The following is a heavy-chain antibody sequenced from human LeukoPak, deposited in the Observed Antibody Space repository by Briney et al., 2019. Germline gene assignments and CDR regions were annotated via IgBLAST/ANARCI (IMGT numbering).Heavy chain of an antibody. CDR3: ARTQSDRGYSYGPYYYYYYMDV. J-gene: IGHJ6*03. CDR1: GGSISSYY. Sequence: SETLSLTCAVSGGSISSYYWSWIRQPPGKGLEWIGYIYYSGSTNYNPSLKSRVTISVDTSKNQFSLKLSSVTAADTAVYYCARTQSDRGYSYGPYYYYYYMDVWGKGTTVTISS. D-gene: IGHD5-18*01. V-gene: IGHV4-59*01. CDR2: IYYSGST.